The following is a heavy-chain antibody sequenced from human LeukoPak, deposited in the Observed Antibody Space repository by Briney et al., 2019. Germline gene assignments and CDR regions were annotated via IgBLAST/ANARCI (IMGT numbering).Heavy chain of an antibody. Sequence: PSETLSLTGTVSGGSISSYYWSWIRQPPGKGLEWIGYISYGGATSYNPSLKRRVTISVDPPKNRFSLRLSSLTAADTALYYCARHGGTLDYFDYWGPGSLVTVSS. CDR3: ARHGGTLDYFDY. CDR1: GGSISSYY. D-gene: IGHD1-26*01. V-gene: IGHV4-59*08. J-gene: IGHJ4*02. CDR2: ISYGGAT.